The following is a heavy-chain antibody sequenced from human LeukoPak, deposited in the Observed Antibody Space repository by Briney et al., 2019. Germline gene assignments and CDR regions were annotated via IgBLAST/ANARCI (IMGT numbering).Heavy chain of an antibody. Sequence: KPSETLSLTCTVSGDSISSSNSYWGWIRQPPGKGLEWIGSIYYSGNTYYNASLKSRVTISVDTSKNQFSLKLSSVTAADTAVYYCAKDLYGSGSLDYWGQGTLVTVSS. V-gene: IGHV4-39*07. J-gene: IGHJ4*02. CDR3: AKDLYGSGSLDY. D-gene: IGHD3-10*01. CDR2: IYYSGNT. CDR1: GDSISSSNSY.